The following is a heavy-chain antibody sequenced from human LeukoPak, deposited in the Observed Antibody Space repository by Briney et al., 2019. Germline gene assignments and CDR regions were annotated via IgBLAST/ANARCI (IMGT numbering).Heavy chain of an antibody. D-gene: IGHD5-24*01. V-gene: IGHV3-23*01. CDR3: AKDLDGYGGLRGDAFDI. J-gene: IGHJ3*02. Sequence: AGGSLRLSCAASGFTFNSYALSWVRQAPGKGLEWVSAISDGGGSTYYADSVKGRFTISRDNSKNTVYLQMNSLRVGDTAVYYCAKDLDGYGGLRGDAFDIWGQGTMVIVSS. CDR2: ISDGGGST. CDR1: GFTFNSYA.